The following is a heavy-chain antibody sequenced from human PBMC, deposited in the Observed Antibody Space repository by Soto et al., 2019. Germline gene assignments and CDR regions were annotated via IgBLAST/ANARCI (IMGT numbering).Heavy chain of an antibody. Sequence: PSETLSLTCTVSGGSISSSSYYWGWIRQPPGKGLEWIGHIYYSGNTYYNPSLKSRVTISVETSKNQFSLKLHSVTATDTAVYYCAGPYFYYYDAMDVWGQGTTVTVSS. CDR1: GGSISSSSYY. CDR3: AGPYFYYYDAMDV. J-gene: IGHJ6*02. V-gene: IGHV4-39*01. CDR2: IYYSGNT.